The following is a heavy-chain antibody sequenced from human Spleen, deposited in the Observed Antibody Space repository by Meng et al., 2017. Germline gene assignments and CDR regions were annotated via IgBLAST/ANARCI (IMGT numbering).Heavy chain of an antibody. J-gene: IGHJ4*02. CDR2: VDDSGST. Sequence: SETLSLTCTVSGGSITSYYWSWIRQSPGKGLEWIGYVDDSGSTYYNSSLKSRLTISVDTSKNQFSLELKSVTAADTAVYYCARASRGWYSTDYWGQGKLVTVSS. CDR3: ARASRGWYSTDY. D-gene: IGHD6-19*01. CDR1: GGSITSYY. V-gene: IGHV4-59*01.